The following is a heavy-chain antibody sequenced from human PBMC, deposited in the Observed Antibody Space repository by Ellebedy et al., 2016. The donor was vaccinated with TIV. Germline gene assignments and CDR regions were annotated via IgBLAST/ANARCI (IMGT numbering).Heavy chain of an antibody. CDR1: GYTFTSYY. Sequence: AASVKVSCKASGYTFTSYYMHWVRQAPGQGLEWMGWVSPYDGNTNYAQKFQGRVTMTIDTFTGTVYMELRNLRSDDTAVDYCARGFRYGSGRWPLDYWGQGTLVTVSS. V-gene: IGHV1-18*04. J-gene: IGHJ4*02. CDR3: ARGFRYGSGRWPLDY. D-gene: IGHD4-23*01. CDR2: VSPYDGNT.